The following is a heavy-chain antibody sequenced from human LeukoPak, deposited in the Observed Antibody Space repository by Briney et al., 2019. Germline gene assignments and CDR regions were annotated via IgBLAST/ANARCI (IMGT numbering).Heavy chain of an antibody. CDR1: GGSIRSYC. D-gene: IGHD3-10*01. Sequence: SETLSLTCTVSGGSIRSYCWSWIRQPPGKGLEWMGYLYNTGSTNYNPSLKSRVTISVGTSKNQFSLKVTSVTAADTAVYFCARIWFGLRRLYYFDYWGQGTLVSVSS. CDR3: ARIWFGLRRLYYFDY. CDR2: LYNTGST. V-gene: IGHV4-59*01. J-gene: IGHJ4*02.